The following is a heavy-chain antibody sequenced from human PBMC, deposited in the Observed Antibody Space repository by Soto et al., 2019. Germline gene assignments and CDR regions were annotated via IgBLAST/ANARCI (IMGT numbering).Heavy chain of an antibody. CDR3: GNGLENHYNYDY. D-gene: IGHD3-16*01. CDR2: INSRGDNT. Sequence: GGSLRLSYAASGFTFSNHVMSWVRQAPGKGPEWVSSINSRGDNTYYAGSVRGRFTISRDNSKSTLYLQMNSLRAEDTAVYYCGNGLENHYNYDYWGQGTLVTVSS. V-gene: IGHV3-23*01. J-gene: IGHJ4*02. CDR1: GFTFSNHV.